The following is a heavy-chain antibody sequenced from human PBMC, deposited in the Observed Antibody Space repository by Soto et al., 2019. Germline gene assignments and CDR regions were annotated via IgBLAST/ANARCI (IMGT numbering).Heavy chain of an antibody. V-gene: IGHV1-69*13. D-gene: IGHD3-9*01. J-gene: IGHJ4*02. Sequence: SVKVSCKASGGTFSSYAISWVRQAPGQGLEWMGGIIPIFGTANYAQKFQGRVTITADESTSTAYMELGSLRSDDTAVYYCARSAPFDIYAITPVEFWGQGTLVTVSS. CDR1: GGTFSSYA. CDR2: IIPIFGTA. CDR3: ARSAPFDIYAITPVEF.